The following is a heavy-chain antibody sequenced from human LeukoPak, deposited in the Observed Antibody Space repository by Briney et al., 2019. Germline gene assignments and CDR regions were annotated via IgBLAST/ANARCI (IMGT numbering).Heavy chain of an antibody. CDR1: GDSIKSNSHY. V-gene: IGHV4-39*01. CDR2: VFHSGRT. D-gene: IGHD5-12*01. CDR3: TRRRAYESPDF. J-gene: IGHJ4*02. Sequence: PSETLSLTCSVSGDSIKSNSHYWGWVRQPPGKGLEWIVSVFHSGRTSYNPSLKGRLTMSVDTSKNQFSLQLTSVTAADTALLFCTRRRAYESPDFWGPGALVTVSP.